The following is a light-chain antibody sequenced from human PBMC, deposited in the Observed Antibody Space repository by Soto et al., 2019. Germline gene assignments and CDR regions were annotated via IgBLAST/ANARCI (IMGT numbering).Light chain of an antibody. CDR1: QSVSSN. J-gene: IGKJ4*01. CDR2: GAS. Sequence: EIVMTQSPATLSVSPGERATLSCRASQSVSSNLAWYQQKPGQAPRLLIYGASTRATGIPARFSGSGSGTEFILTISSLQSEDFAVYYCQQYYNWPTFGGGTKVEIK. CDR3: QQYYNWPT. V-gene: IGKV3-15*01.